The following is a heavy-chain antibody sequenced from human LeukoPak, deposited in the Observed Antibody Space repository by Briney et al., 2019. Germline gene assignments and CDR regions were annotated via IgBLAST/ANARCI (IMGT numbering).Heavy chain of an antibody. CDR3: TRVRTAWFGEYLGFDY. J-gene: IGHJ4*02. CDR1: GGSISSHY. V-gene: IGHV4-59*11. D-gene: IGHD3-10*01. CDR2: IYYSGST. Sequence: SETLSLTCTVSGGSISSHYWSWIRQPTGKGLEWIGYIYYSGSTNYNPSLKSRVTISVDTSKNQFSLKLSSVTAADTAVYYCTRVRTAWFGEYLGFDYWGQGTLVTVSS.